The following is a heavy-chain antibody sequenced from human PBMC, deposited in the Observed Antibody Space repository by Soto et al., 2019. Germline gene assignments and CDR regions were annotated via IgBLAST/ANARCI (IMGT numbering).Heavy chain of an antibody. CDR2: IYPSDSDT. Sequence: PEQSLKISCQVSGYTFTIYWIGWVRQMPGKGLEWMGIIYPSDSDTRYSPSFQGQVTISADQSINTAYLQWDSLKASDTAIYYCARPANTVADYFDLWCQGTPVTGSS. CDR1: GYTFTIYW. V-gene: IGHV5-51*01. D-gene: IGHD4-17*01. J-gene: IGHJ4*02. CDR3: ARPANTVADYFDL.